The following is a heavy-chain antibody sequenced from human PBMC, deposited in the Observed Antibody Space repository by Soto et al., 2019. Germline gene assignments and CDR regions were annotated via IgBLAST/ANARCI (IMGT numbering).Heavy chain of an antibody. CDR3: ARERVTPNWFDP. CDR1: GFTFSSYG. V-gene: IGHV3-33*01. Sequence: GGSLRLSCAASGFTFSSYGMHWVRQAPGKGLEWVAVIWYDGSNKYYADSVKGRFTISRDNSKNTLYLQMNSLRAEDTAVYYCARERVTPNWFDPWGQGTLVTVSS. J-gene: IGHJ5*02. CDR2: IWYDGSNK. D-gene: IGHD2-21*02.